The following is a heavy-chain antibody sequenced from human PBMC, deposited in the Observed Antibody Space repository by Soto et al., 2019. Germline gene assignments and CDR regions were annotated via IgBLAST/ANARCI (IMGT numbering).Heavy chain of an antibody. CDR1: GFTFDDYA. V-gene: IGHV3-9*01. Sequence: EVQLVESGGGLVQPGRSLRLSCAASGFTFDDYAMHWVRQAPGKGLEWFSGISWTSGSIGYAYSVKGRFTISRVNAKISLYLQLTSLIAEDTALYYCANGPWYQLLPFSSFDYWGQGTLVTVAS. J-gene: IGHJ4*02. D-gene: IGHD2-2*01. CDR2: ISWTSGSI. CDR3: ANGPWYQLLPFSSFDY.